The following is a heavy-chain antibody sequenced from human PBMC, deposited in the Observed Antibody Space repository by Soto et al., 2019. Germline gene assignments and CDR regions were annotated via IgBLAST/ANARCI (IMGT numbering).Heavy chain of an antibody. CDR2: IQRQSYGGTP. J-gene: IGHJ4*02. D-gene: IGHD2-2*01. Sequence: PGGSLRLSCAGSGFTFGDYAVSLVRQAPGKGLEWVGVIQRQSYGGTPDYAAAVDGRFTISRDDSKTVAYLHMNSLKTEDTGVYYCPLQGVPTIEGFYYWGQGT. V-gene: IGHV3-49*04. CDR1: GFTFGDYA. CDR3: PLQGVPTIEGFYY.